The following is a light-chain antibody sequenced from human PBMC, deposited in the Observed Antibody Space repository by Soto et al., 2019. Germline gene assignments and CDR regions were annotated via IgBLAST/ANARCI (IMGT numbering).Light chain of an antibody. V-gene: IGKV3-11*01. CDR3: QQRSNWHAEIT. CDR1: QSVSSY. J-gene: IGKJ4*01. Sequence: EIVLTQSPATLSLSPGERATLSCRASQSVSSYLDWYQQKPGQAPRILIYDASNRATGIPARFSGSGSETDFTLTISCIEPEDFAVYYCQQRSNWHAEITCVGGNKVKIK. CDR2: DAS.